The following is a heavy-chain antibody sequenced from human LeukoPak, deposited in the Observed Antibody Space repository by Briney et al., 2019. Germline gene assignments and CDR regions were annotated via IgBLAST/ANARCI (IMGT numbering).Heavy chain of an antibody. D-gene: IGHD6-13*01. Sequence: SVKVSCKASGGTFSSYAISWVRQAPGQGLEWMGGIIPIFGTANYAQKFQGRVTITADKSTSTAYMELSSLRSEDTAVYYCARTRSSSSSWYGQFDYWGQGTLVTVSS. V-gene: IGHV1-69*06. J-gene: IGHJ4*02. CDR2: IIPIFGTA. CDR1: GGTFSSYA. CDR3: ARTRSSSSSWYGQFDY.